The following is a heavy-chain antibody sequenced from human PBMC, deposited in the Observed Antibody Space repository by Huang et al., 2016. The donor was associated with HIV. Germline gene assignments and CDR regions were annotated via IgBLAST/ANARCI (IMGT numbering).Heavy chain of an antibody. CDR1: GYLGPGHF. V-gene: IGHV1-2*06. D-gene: IGHD3-10*01. J-gene: IGHJ4*02. CDR2: IDPTSGAI. CDR3: AREAWASGVAHYFDY. Sequence: QVQLVQSGAEVKRPGASVKVSCKASGYLGPGHFIHWVRQAHGQGLEGMGRIDPTSGAINWASRFQGRVSMTRDKSIGTAYMELRGLRSDDTAVFFCAREAWASGVAHYFDYWGPGTLVTVSS.